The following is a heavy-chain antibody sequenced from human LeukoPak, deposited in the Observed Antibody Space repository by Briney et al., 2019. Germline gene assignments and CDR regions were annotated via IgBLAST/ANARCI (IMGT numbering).Heavy chain of an antibody. Sequence: PGGSLRLSCAASVFTFCTYATTWVRQAPGKGLEWVSSISSSITYIFYADSVKGRFNIARDNANPSVHLQMNSLRAEDTAVYYCASRNWGWGRGTLVTVSS. V-gene: IGHV3-21*01. CDR3: ASRNWG. J-gene: IGHJ4*02. D-gene: IGHD3-16*01. CDR1: VFTFCTYA. CDR2: ISSSITYI.